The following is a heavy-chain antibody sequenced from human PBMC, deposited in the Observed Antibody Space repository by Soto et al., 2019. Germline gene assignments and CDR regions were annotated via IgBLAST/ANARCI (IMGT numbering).Heavy chain of an antibody. CDR3: ARPRSSSRNYYGMDV. Sequence: GESLKISCKGSGSSFTNYWIGWVRQMPGKGLEWMGIIYPDDSDTTYSPSFQGQVILSADKSISTAYLQWRSLRASDTAIYYCARPRSSSRNYYGMDVWGQGT. V-gene: IGHV5-51*01. D-gene: IGHD6-13*01. CDR1: GSSFTNYW. J-gene: IGHJ6*02. CDR2: IYPDDSDT.